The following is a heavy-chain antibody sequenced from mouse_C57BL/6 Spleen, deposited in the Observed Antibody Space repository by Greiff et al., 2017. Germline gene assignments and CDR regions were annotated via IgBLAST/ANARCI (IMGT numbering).Heavy chain of an antibody. Sequence: EVQVVESGPELVKPGASVKISCKASGYSFTDYNMNWVKQSNGKSLEWIGVINPNYGTTSYNQKFKGKATLTVDQSSSTAYMQLNSLTSEDSAVYYCARERGITTIVAPPMAYWGQGTSVTVSA. CDR2: INPNYGTT. CDR3: ARERGITTIVAPPMAY. D-gene: IGHD1-1*01. CDR1: GYSFTDYN. J-gene: IGHJ4*01. V-gene: IGHV1-39*01.